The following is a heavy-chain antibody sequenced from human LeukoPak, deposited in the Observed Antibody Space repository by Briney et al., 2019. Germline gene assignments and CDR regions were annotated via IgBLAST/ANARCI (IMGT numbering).Heavy chain of an antibody. CDR3: AREGYDDSSGYYYQRKYYFDY. V-gene: IGHV3-33*01. CDR2: IWYDGSNK. D-gene: IGHD3-22*01. CDR1: GFTFSSYG. J-gene: IGHJ4*02. Sequence: GGSLRLSCAASGFTFSSYGMHWVRQAPGKGLEWVAVIWYDGSNKYYADSVKGRFTISRDSSKNTLYLQMNSLRAEDTAVYYCAREGYDDSSGYYYQRKYYFDYWGQGTLVTVSS.